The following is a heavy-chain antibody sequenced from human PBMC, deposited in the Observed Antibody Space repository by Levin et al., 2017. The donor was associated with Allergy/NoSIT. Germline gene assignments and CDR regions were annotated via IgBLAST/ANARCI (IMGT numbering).Heavy chain of an antibody. D-gene: IGHD2-2*01. Sequence: GGSLRLSCAASGFTFSSYSMNWVRQAPGKGLEWVSSISSSSSYIYYADSVKGRFTISRDNAKNSLYLQMNSLRAEDTAVYYCARAPLDCSSTSCHLAEPRYYYYYGMDVWGQGTTVTVSS. CDR2: ISSSSSYI. CDR3: ARAPLDCSSTSCHLAEPRYYYYYGMDV. J-gene: IGHJ6*02. V-gene: IGHV3-21*01. CDR1: GFTFSSYS.